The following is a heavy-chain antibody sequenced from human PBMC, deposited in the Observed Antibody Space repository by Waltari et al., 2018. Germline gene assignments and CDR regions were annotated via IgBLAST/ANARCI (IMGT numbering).Heavy chain of an antibody. CDR2: VIPIFGTA. V-gene: IGHV1-69*12. D-gene: IGHD6-6*01. CDR3: ARARGRIAARPLYYFDY. Sequence: QVQLVQSGAEVKKPGSSVKVSCKASGGTFSSYAISWLRQAPGQGLEWMGGVIPIFGTANYAQKFQGRVTITADESTSTAYMELSSLRSEDTAVYYCARARGRIAARPLYYFDYWGQGTLVTVSS. CDR1: GGTFSSYA. J-gene: IGHJ4*02.